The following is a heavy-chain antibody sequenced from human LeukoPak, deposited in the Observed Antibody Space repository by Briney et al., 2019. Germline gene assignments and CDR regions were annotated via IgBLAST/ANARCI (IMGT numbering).Heavy chain of an antibody. D-gene: IGHD6-19*01. V-gene: IGHV4-39*01. CDR1: GGSISSCSYY. CDR2: IYYSGST. Sequence: PSETLSLTCTVSGGSISSCSYYWVRTRPPPGQGLEWIGNIYYSGSTYSNPSLKSPVTISGDTSKSQFSLKLSSVNAAHSAVYYCASSDQQWRSQQDWYFDLWGRGTLVTVCS. CDR3: ASSDQQWRSQQDWYFDL. J-gene: IGHJ2*01.